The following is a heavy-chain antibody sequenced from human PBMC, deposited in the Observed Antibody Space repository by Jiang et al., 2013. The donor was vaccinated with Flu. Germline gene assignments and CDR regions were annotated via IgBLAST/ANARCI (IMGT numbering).Heavy chain of an antibody. CDR3: ARVWSYYYDSSGYYYLQDAFDI. CDR2: IYHSGST. V-gene: IGHV4-38-2*02. D-gene: IGHD3-22*01. Sequence: YYWGLDPGSPPGKGLEWIGSIYHSGSTYYNPSLKSRATISVDTSKNQFSLKLSSVTAADTAVYYCARVWSYYYDSSGYYYLQDAFDIWGQGTMVTVSS. CDR1: YY. J-gene: IGHJ3*02.